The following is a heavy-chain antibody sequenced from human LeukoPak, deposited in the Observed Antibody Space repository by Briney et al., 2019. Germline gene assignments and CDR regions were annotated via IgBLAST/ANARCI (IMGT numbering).Heavy chain of an antibody. CDR2: IYYSGST. D-gene: IGHD3-10*01. V-gene: IGHV4-59*01. J-gene: IGHJ4*02. CDR3: ARGVDYYGV. CDR1: GGSISSYY. Sequence: SETLSLTCTVSGGSISSYYWSWIRQPPRKGLEWIGYIYYSGSTNYNPSLKSRVTISVDTSKNQFSLKLSSVTAADTAVYYCARGVDYYGVWGQGTLVTVSS.